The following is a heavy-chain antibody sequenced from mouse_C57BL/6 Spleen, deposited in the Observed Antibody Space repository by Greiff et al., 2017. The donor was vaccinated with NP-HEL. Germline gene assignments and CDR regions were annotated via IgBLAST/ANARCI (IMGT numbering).Heavy chain of an antibody. V-gene: IGHV1-4*01. CDR2: INPSSGYT. Sequence: VQLQQSGAELVKPGASVKMSCTASGYTFTSYTMHWVKQRPGQGLEWIGYINPSSGYTKYNQKFKDKATLTADKSYSTAYMQLSSLTFEDSAVYYCARKSTRASYWGQGTTLTGSS. CDR1: GYTFTSYT. D-gene: IGHD3-1*01. CDR3: ARKSTRASY. J-gene: IGHJ2*01.